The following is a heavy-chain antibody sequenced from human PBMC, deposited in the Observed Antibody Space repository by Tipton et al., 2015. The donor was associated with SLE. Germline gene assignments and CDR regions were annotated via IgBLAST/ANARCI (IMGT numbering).Heavy chain of an antibody. CDR3: ARDGSSTSYPRDAFDI. CDR2: IYYSGST. D-gene: IGHD2-2*01. CDR1: GGSFSGHY. Sequence: TLSLTCAVYGGSFSGHYWSWIRQPPGKGLEWIGYIYYSGSTNYNPSLKSRVTISVDTSKNQFSLKLSSVTAADTAVYYCARDGSSTSYPRDAFDIWGQGTMVTVSS. V-gene: IGHV4-59*11. J-gene: IGHJ3*02.